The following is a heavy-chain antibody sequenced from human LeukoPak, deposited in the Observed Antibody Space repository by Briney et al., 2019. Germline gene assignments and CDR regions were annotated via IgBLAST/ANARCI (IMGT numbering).Heavy chain of an antibody. J-gene: IGHJ4*02. Sequence: PSETLSLTCTVSGGAISSGGYYWSWSRQHPGKGLEWIGYIYYSGSTYYNPSFKSRVTISVDTSKNQFSLKLSSVTAADTAVYYCARAQGYAFWSGYSFFDYWGQGTLVTVSS. CDR2: IYYSGST. CDR1: GGAISSGGYY. CDR3: ARAQGYAFWSGYSFFDY. V-gene: IGHV4-31*03. D-gene: IGHD3-3*01.